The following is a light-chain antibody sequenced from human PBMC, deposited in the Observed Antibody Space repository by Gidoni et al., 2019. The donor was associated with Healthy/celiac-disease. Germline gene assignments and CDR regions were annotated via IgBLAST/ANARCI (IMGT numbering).Light chain of an antibody. CDR1: QSVSSN. V-gene: IGKV3-15*01. Sequence: EIVLTQSPATLSVSPGERATLSCMASQSVSSNLASYQQKPGQAPRLLIYGASTRATGIPARFSGSGSGTEFTLTISSLQSEDFAVYYCQQYNNWPPLTFGGGTKVEIK. CDR2: GAS. J-gene: IGKJ4*01. CDR3: QQYNNWPPLT.